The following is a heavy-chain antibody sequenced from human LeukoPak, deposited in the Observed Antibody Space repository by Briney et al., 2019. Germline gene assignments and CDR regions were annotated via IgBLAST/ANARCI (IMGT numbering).Heavy chain of an antibody. Sequence: GASVKVSCKASGYAFTSYGISWVRQAPGQGLEWMGWISVYNGNTKYLQKLQGRVTMTTDTSTSTAYVELRSLRSEDTAVYYCARALYSSGWYFPRYWGQGTLVTVSS. D-gene: IGHD6-19*01. CDR3: ARALYSSGWYFPRY. J-gene: IGHJ4*02. CDR2: ISVYNGNT. CDR1: GYAFTSYG. V-gene: IGHV1-18*01.